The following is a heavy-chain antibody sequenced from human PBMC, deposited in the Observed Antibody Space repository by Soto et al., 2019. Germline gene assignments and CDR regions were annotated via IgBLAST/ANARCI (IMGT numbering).Heavy chain of an antibody. J-gene: IGHJ5*02. D-gene: IGHD6-6*01. CDR1: GFTFSSYW. CDR3: AKSIAPRLTWFAP. Sequence: EVQLVESGGGLVQPGGSLRLSCAASGFTFSSYWMSWVRQAPGKGLEWVANIKQDGSEKYYVDSVKGRFTISRDNAKNSLYRQMNRLEAEDRAVYNCAKSIAPRLTWFAPWGQGTLVTVSS. V-gene: IGHV3-7*01. CDR2: IKQDGSEK.